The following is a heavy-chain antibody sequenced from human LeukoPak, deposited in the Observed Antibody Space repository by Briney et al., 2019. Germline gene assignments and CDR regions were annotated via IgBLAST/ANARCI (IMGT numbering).Heavy chain of an antibody. V-gene: IGHV3-53*01. D-gene: IGHD5-18*01. Sequence: PGGSLRLSCAASGFTVSSDYMSWVRQAPGKRLEWVSAIYSGGTTKYADSVKGRFTISRDNSKNTLYLQMNSLRAEDTAVYYCAKEGRGYTNGYNDALDIWGQGTMVTVSS. CDR3: AKEGRGYTNGYNDALDI. CDR1: GFTVSSDY. CDR2: IYSGGTT. J-gene: IGHJ3*02.